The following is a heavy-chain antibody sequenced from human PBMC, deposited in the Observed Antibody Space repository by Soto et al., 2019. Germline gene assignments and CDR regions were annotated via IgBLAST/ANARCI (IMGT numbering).Heavy chain of an antibody. V-gene: IGHV1-18*01. Sequence: ASVKVSCKASGYTFTSYGISWVRQAPGQGLEWMGWISAYNGNTSYAQKLQGRVTMTTDTSTSTAYMELRSLRSDDTAVYYCARVTLVIMRVVDMDVWGKGTTVTVSS. CDR2: ISAYNGNT. D-gene: IGHD3-9*01. CDR3: ARVTLVIMRVVDMDV. J-gene: IGHJ6*03. CDR1: GYTFTSYG.